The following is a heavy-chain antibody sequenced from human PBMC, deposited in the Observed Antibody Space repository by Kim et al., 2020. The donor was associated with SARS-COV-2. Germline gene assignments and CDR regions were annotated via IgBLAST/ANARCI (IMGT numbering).Heavy chain of an antibody. Sequence: SVKVSCKASGGTFSSYAISWVRQAPGQGLEWMGGIIPIFGTANYAQKFQGRVTITADESTSTAYMELSSLRSEDTAVYYCARAVRELWFEQNYFDYWGQGTLLTVSS. CDR3: ARAVRELWFEQNYFDY. V-gene: IGHV1-69*13. CDR1: GGTFSSYA. CDR2: IIPIFGTA. D-gene: IGHD3-10*01. J-gene: IGHJ4*02.